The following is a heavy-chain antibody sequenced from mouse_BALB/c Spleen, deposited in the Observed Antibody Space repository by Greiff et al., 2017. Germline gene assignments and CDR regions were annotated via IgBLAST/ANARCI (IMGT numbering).Heavy chain of an antibody. CDR3: ARETTVVRSYYFDY. CDR2: INPGSGGT. D-gene: IGHD1-1*01. J-gene: IGHJ2*01. CDR1: GYAFTNYL. Sequence: QVQLQQSGAELVRPGTSVKVSCKASGYAFTNYLIEWVKQRPGQGLEWIGVINPGSGGTNYNEKFKGKATLTADKSSSTAYMQLSSLTSDDSAVYFCARETTVVRSYYFDYWGQGTTLTVSS. V-gene: IGHV1-54*03.